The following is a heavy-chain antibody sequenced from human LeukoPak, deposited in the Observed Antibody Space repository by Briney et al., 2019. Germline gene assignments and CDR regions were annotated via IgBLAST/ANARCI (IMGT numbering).Heavy chain of an antibody. Sequence: SETLSLTCTVSGASVSTGGYYWNWIRQPPGKGPEWIGYMHYSGSTNYNPSLESRVTISVDTSKNQFSLKLTSITSADTAVYYCATIYHDVLTTYYDYFNYWGQGTLVTVSS. J-gene: IGHJ4*02. V-gene: IGHV4-61*08. D-gene: IGHD3-9*01. CDR2: MHYSGST. CDR1: GASVSTGGYY. CDR3: ATIYHDVLTTYYDYFNY.